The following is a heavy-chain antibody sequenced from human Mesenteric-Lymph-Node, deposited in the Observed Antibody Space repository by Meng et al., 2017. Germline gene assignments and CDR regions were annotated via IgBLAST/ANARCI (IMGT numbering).Heavy chain of an antibody. J-gene: IGHJ5*02. D-gene: IGHD3-3*01. V-gene: IGHV1-69*06. CDR1: GGTFSSYA. CDR2: IIPIFGTA. Sequence: SVKVSCKASGGTFSSYAISWVRQAPGQGLEWMGGIIPIFGTANYAQKLQGRVTITADKSTSTAYMELSSLRSEDTAVYYCARSRFLEWSEWYNWFDPWGQGTLVTVSS. CDR3: ARSRFLEWSEWYNWFDP.